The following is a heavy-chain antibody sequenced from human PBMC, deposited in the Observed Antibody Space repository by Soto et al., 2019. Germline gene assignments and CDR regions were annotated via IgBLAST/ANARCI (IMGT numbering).Heavy chain of an antibody. V-gene: IGHV3-7*01. CDR1: GFSFGVYW. CDR2: IKFNASEK. D-gene: IGHD3-16*02. Sequence: GGSLRLSCAASGFSFGVYWMSWVRQAPGKGLEWVATIKFNASEKKYVDSVKGRFTMSIDNSKNTLYLQMNSLRAEDTAVYCCAKDDFGGVIVAIDYWGQGTMVTVSS. J-gene: IGHJ4*02. CDR3: AKDDFGGVIVAIDY.